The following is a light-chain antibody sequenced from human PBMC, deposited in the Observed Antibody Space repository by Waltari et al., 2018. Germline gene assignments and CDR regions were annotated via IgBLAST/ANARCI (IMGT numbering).Light chain of an antibody. CDR1: QSVSSNY. CDR3: QQYGSSPRT. Sequence: EIVLTQSPGTLSLSPGERATLSCRASQSVSSNYLGWYQQKPGQAPRLLLHGASSRATGIPDRFSGSGSGADFTLTISRLEPEDFAVYYCQQYGSSPRTFGQGTKVEIK. V-gene: IGKV3-20*01. CDR2: GAS. J-gene: IGKJ1*01.